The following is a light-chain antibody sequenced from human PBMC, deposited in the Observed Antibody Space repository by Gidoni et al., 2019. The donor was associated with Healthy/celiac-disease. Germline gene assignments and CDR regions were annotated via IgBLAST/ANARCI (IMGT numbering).Light chain of an antibody. CDR3: CSYAGSYTHVV. V-gene: IGLV2-11*01. CDR2: EVS. Sequence: QSALTQPPSVSGSPGQSVTISCTGTSSDVGGYNYVAWYQQHPGKAPKLMIYEVSKRPSGVPDRFSGSKSGNTASLTISGLQAEDEADYYCCSYAGSYTHVVFGGGTKLTVL. J-gene: IGLJ2*01. CDR1: SSDVGGYNY.